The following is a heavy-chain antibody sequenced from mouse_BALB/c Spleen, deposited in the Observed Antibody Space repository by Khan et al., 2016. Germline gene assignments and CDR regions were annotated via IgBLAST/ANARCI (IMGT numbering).Heavy chain of an antibody. J-gene: IGHJ3*01. CDR2: INPDSYTI. V-gene: IGHV4-1*02. CDR3: ARAGYYGDLAY. Sequence: EVKLLESGGGLVHPGGSLKLSCAASGFDFSRYWMSWVRQAPGKGLEWIGEINPDSYTINYTPSLKDKFIIFRDNAKNTLYQQMRKVRSEATAVYYCARAGYYGDLAYWGQGTLVTVAA. D-gene: IGHD1-1*01. CDR1: GFDFSRYW.